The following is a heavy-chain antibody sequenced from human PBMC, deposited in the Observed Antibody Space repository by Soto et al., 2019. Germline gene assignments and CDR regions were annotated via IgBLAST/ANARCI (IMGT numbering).Heavy chain of an antibody. J-gene: IGHJ6*02. CDR1: GFTFTSSA. V-gene: IGHV1-58*02. CDR3: AASPSFRQNYYYAAMEV. Sequence: SVKVSCKTSGFTFTSSAIQWVRQARGQRLEWIGWIVVGSDNTNYAQKIQERVTITRDLSTNTIYMALSGMRSEDTAVYYCAASPSFRQNYYYAAMEVGG. CDR2: IVVGSDNT.